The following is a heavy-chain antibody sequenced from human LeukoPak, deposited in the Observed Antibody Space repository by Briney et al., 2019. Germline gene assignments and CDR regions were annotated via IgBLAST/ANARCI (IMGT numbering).Heavy chain of an antibody. CDR3: ARRLNYSDY. CDR1: AFTFSIYC. V-gene: IGHV3-33*01. J-gene: IGHJ4*02. Sequence: GGCLRLSCAASAFTFSIYCMHWVRQAPCKGLEWVAVIWYDGSNKYYADSVKGRFTISRDNSKNTLYLQMNSLRAEDTAVYYCARRLNYSDYWGQGTLVTVSS. CDR2: IWYDGSNK. D-gene: IGHD1-7*01.